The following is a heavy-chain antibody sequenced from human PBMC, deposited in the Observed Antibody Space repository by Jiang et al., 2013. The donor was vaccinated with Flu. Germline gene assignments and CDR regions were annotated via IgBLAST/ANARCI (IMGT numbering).Heavy chain of an antibody. V-gene: IGHV4-39*01. Sequence: PGLVKPSETLSLICTVSGGSIISRTSYWGWIRQPPGKGLEWIGSIYYSGSTHYNPSLKSRVTISVDTSKNQFSLKLSSVTAADTGVYYCARNESQVVPPAVVPPPPSRGGNRFDPWGQGTLVTVSS. CDR3: ARNESQVVPPAVVPPPPSRGGNRFDP. CDR1: GGSIISRTSY. CDR2: IYYSGST. D-gene: IGHD2-15*01. J-gene: IGHJ5*02.